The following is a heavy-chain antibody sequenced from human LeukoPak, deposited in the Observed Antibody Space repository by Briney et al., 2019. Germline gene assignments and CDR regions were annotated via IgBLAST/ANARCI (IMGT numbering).Heavy chain of an antibody. Sequence: KAGESLKISCKGSGYSFTNYWIGWVRQMPGKGLEWMGIIYPGDSDTKYSPSFRGQVTTSVDKSISTAYLQWSSLKASDTAMYYCATSGVTATFAYWGQGTLVTVSS. V-gene: IGHV5-51*01. J-gene: IGHJ4*02. CDR2: IYPGDSDT. D-gene: IGHD2-21*02. CDR3: ATSGVTATFAY. CDR1: GYSFTNYW.